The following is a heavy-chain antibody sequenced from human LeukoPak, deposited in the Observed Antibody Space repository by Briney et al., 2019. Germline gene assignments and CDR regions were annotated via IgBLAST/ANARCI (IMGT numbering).Heavy chain of an antibody. D-gene: IGHD5-18*01. Sequence: SETLSLTCAVYGGSFTNYYWSWIRQPPGKGLEWIGYIYYSGGTNYKSSLKSRVTISVDTSKNQFSLKLRSVTAADTAVYYCARTTEGGYSYGYFYYYYMDVWGKGTTVTISS. J-gene: IGHJ6*03. V-gene: IGHV4-59*01. CDR1: GGSFTNYY. CDR2: IYYSGGT. CDR3: ARTTEGGYSYGYFYYYYMDV.